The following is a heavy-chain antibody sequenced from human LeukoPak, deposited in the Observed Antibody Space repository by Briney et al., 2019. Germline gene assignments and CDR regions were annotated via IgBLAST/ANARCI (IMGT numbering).Heavy chain of an antibody. CDR1: GGSISSYY. Sequence: PSETLSLTCTVSGGSISSYYWSWLRQPPRRGLEWIGYIYYSGSTNYNPSLKSRVTISVDTSKNQFSLKLSSVTAADTAVYYCASNSKVNWFDPWGQGTLVTVSS. V-gene: IGHV4-59*01. J-gene: IGHJ5*02. D-gene: IGHD4-23*01. CDR2: IYYSGST. CDR3: ASNSKVNWFDP.